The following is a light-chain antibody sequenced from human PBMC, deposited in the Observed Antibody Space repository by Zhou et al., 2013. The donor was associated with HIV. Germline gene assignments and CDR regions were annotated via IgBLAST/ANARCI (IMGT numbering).Light chain of an antibody. CDR2: SAF. V-gene: IGKV1-NL1*01. Sequence: DIQVTQSPSSLSASVGDRVTISCRASQTISHYLNWYQQKPGKAPSLLVYSAFVLENGVPSRFSGSGSGTDYTLTITSLQPEDFATYYCQQYYSAPYTFGPGDQAGHQ. J-gene: IGKJ2*01. CDR1: QTISHY. CDR3: QQYYSAPYT.